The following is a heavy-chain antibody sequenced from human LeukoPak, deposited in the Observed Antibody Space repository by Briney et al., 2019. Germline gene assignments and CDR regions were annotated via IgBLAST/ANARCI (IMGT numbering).Heavy chain of an antibody. D-gene: IGHD3-22*01. CDR3: ARGRGITMIGQRLNWFDP. Sequence: SETLSLTCTVSGGSNSSSSWSWIRQAPGKGLEWIGYIYHSGSTNYNPSLKSRVTISVETSKNQFSLKLSSVTAADTAVYYCARGRGITMIGQRLNWFDPWGQGTLVTVSS. J-gene: IGHJ5*02. CDR2: IYHSGST. V-gene: IGHV4-59*12. CDR1: GGSNSSSS.